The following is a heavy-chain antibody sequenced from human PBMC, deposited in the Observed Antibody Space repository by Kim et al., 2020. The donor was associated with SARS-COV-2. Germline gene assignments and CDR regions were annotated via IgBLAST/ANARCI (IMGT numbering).Heavy chain of an antibody. CDR1: GGSISSSSNY. D-gene: IGHD3-10*01. CDR2: IYYSGST. Sequence: SETLSLTCIVSGGSISSSSNYWGWIRQPPGKGLEWIGSIYYSGSTYYNPSLKSRVTISVDTSKNQFSLKLSSVTAADTAVYYCARSGIVVQVVILTYYY. J-gene: IGHJ6*01. CDR3: ARSGIVVQVVILTYYY. V-gene: IGHV4-39*01.